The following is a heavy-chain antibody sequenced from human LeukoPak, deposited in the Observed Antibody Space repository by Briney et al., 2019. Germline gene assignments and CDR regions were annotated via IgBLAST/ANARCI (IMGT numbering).Heavy chain of an antibody. J-gene: IGHJ3*02. CDR3: AKDRYSSIAFDI. D-gene: IGHD5-18*01. CDR1: GFTFSSYA. CDR2: ISGSGGST. Sequence: GSLRLSCAASGFTFSSYAMSWVRQAPGKGLEWVSAISGSGGSTYYADSVKGRFTISRDNSKNTLYLQMNSLRAEDTAVYYCAKDRYSSIAFDIWGQGTMVTVSS. V-gene: IGHV3-23*01.